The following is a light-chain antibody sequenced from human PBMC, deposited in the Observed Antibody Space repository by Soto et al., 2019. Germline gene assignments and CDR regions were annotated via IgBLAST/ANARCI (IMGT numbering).Light chain of an antibody. V-gene: IGKV3-15*01. CDR2: GAS. CDR3: QQYNNWPPVT. Sequence: EIVMTQSPATLSVSPGERATLSCRASQNVYNNLAWYQQKPGQAPRLLIYGASTRATGIPARFSGSGSGTEFTLTISSLQSEDFAVYFCQQYNNWPPVTFGPGTKVDI. J-gene: IGKJ3*01. CDR1: QNVYNN.